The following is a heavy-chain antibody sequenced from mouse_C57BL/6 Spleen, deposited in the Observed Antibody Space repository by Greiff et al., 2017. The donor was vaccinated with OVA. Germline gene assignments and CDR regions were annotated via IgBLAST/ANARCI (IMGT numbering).Heavy chain of an antibody. CDR2: IDPSDSET. Sequence: PIQGLEWIGNIDPSDSETHYNQKFKDKATLTVDKSSSTAYMQLSSLTSEDSAVYYCARGAGGSGHHFDYWGQGTTLTVSS. D-gene: IGHD3-2*02. CDR3: ARGAGGSGHHFDY. V-gene: IGHV1-52*01. J-gene: IGHJ2*01.